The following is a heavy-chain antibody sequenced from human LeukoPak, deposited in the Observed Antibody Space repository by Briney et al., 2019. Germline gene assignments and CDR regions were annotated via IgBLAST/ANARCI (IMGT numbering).Heavy chain of an antibody. CDR2: FDPEDGET. Sequence: ASVKVSCKVSGYTLTELSMHWVRQAPGKGLEWMGGFDPEDGETFYAQKFQGGVTMTEDTSTDTAYMELSSLRSEDTAVYYCATDYYYDSSGSYYTIDYWGQGTLVIVSS. V-gene: IGHV1-24*01. J-gene: IGHJ4*02. CDR1: GYTLTELS. D-gene: IGHD3-22*01. CDR3: ATDYYYDSSGSYYTIDY.